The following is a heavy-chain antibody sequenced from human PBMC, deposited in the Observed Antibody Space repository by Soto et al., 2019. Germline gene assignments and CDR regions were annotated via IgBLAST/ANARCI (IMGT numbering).Heavy chain of an antibody. J-gene: IGHJ4*02. V-gene: IGHV3-23*01. CDR3: AGHGGYSY. D-gene: IGHD4-17*01. CDR1: GFTLRTNG. CDR2: FSGSGDDT. Sequence: HPGGSLRLSCAATGFTLRTNGMSWVRQAPGKGLEWVSSFSGSGDDTWYADSLKGRFTISRDNSKNTVYLQMNSPRAEDTALYYCAGHGGYSYLGQGTLVTVSS.